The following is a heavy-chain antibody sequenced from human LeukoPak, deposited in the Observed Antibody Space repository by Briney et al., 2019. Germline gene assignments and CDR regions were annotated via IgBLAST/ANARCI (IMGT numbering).Heavy chain of an antibody. CDR2: IIPIFGTA. D-gene: IGHD3-22*01. V-gene: IGHV1-69*01. CDR3: ARRAYDSSGYYYFFDY. J-gene: IGHJ4*02. Sequence: GSSVKVSCKAPGGTFSSYAISWVRQAPGQGLEWMGGIIPIFGTANYAQKFQGRVTITADESTSTAYMELSSLRSEDTAVYYCARRAYDSSGYYYFFDYWGQGTLVTVSS. CDR1: GGTFSSYA.